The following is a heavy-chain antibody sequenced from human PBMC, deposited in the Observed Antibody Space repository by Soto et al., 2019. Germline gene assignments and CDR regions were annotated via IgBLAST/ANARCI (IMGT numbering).Heavy chain of an antibody. Sequence: SWVRQAPGKGLEWVGFIRNTPYGGTTDYAASVRGRFTISRDESESIAYLQMNSLKTEDSGVYYCSRGSFGYYGPWGPGTLVTVSS. CDR2: IRNTPYGGTT. J-gene: IGHJ5*02. CDR3: SRGSFGYYGP. V-gene: IGHV3-49*02. D-gene: IGHD2-2*03.